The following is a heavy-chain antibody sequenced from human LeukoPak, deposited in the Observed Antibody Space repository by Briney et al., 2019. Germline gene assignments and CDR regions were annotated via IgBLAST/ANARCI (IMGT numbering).Heavy chain of an antibody. CDR2: ISGSGTTI. Sequence: PGGSLRLPCAASGFTFSNYEMNWVRQAPGKGLEWISYISGSGTTIYYADSVKGRFTISRDNAKNSLYLQMNSLRAEDTAVYYCARDDRGDTIDYWGQGTLVTVSS. V-gene: IGHV3-48*03. D-gene: IGHD3-10*01. J-gene: IGHJ4*02. CDR3: ARDDRGDTIDY. CDR1: GFTFSNYE.